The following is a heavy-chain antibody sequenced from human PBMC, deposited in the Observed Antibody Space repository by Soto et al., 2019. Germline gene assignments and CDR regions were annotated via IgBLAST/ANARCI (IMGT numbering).Heavy chain of an antibody. D-gene: IGHD6-13*01. CDR3: AKVLWEQQLVNDCDY. Sequence: EVQLLESGGCLVQPAGSLRLSCAASGFTFSSYATSWVRQAPRKGLEWVSGISGSGGSAYYADSGKGRFTISRDNSKNTRYLQMNSLRAEDTAVYYCAKVLWEQQLVNDCDYWGQGTLVTVSS. CDR1: GFTFSSYA. CDR2: ISGSGGSA. V-gene: IGHV3-23*01. J-gene: IGHJ4*02.